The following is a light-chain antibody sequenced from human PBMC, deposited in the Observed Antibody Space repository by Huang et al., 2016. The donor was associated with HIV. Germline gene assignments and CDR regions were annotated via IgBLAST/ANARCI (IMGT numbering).Light chain of an antibody. Sequence: EMVLTQSPATLSVSPGERAALSCRARQSVSSDLAWYQQKPGQAPRLRSFGASTRATGIPARFVGGGSGTEFSLTISSLQSEDFAVYYCQQYNKWPPGHTFGGGTKVEIK. CDR2: GAS. CDR1: QSVSSD. CDR3: QQYNKWPPGHT. V-gene: IGKV3-15*01. J-gene: IGKJ4*01.